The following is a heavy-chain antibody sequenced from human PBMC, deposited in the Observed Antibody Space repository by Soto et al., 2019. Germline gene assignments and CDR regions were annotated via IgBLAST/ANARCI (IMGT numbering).Heavy chain of an antibody. Sequence: ASVKVSCKASGYTFTSYAIHWVRQAPGQRLEWMGWINAGNGNTKYSQKFQGRVTITRDTSASTAYMELSSLRSEGTAVYYCARGGGWYVWFDPWGQGTLVTVSS. D-gene: IGHD6-19*01. V-gene: IGHV1-3*01. CDR2: INAGNGNT. J-gene: IGHJ5*02. CDR1: GYTFTSYA. CDR3: ARGGGWYVWFDP.